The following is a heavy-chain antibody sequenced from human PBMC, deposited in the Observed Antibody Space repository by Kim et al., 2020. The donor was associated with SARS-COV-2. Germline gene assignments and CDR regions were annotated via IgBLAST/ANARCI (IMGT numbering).Heavy chain of an antibody. V-gene: IGHV3-30*03. Sequence: GGSLRLSCAASGFTFSSYGMHWVRQAPGKGLEWVAVISYDGSNKYYADSVKGRFTISRDNSKNTLYLQMNSLRAEDTAVYYCAREVEPLGPDRGIFDYWGQGTLVTVSS. CDR3: AREVEPLGPDRGIFDY. J-gene: IGHJ4*02. D-gene: IGHD1-1*01. CDR1: GFTFSSYG. CDR2: ISYDGSNK.